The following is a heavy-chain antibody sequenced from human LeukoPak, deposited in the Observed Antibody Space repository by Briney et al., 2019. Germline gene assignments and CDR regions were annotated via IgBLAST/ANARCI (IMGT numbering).Heavy chain of an antibody. D-gene: IGHD3-22*01. J-gene: IGHJ3*01. CDR3: AGDRYDSRESAFDV. V-gene: IGHV3-30-3*01. CDR1: GFTFSNYA. Sequence: GGSLRLSCAASGFTFSNYAMHWVRQAPGKGLEWVAVISYDGSNKYYADSVKGRFTISRDNSKNTLYLQMNSLRAEDTAVYYCAGDRYDSRESAFDVWGQGTMVTVSS. CDR2: ISYDGSNK.